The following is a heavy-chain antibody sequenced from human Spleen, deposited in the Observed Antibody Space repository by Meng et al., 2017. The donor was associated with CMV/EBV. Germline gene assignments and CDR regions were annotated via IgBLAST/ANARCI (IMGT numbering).Heavy chain of an antibody. V-gene: IGHV3-66*01. CDR3: TGDSVLHPNLDY. J-gene: IGHJ4*02. CDR1: GFTFSSIA. Sequence: VELGGRVVRRGRSLRVTCEASGFTFSSIAMHWVRQAPGKGLECVSIIYRGDSTYYVDYVKGRFTVSRDNSKNTMYLQMNSLRVEDTAVYYCTGDSVLHPNLDYWGQGTLVTVSS. D-gene: IGHD2-8*01. CDR2: IYRGDST.